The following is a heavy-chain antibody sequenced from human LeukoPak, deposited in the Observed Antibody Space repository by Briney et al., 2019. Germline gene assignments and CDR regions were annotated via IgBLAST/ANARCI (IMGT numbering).Heavy chain of an antibody. CDR2: ISSSSSYI. D-gene: IGHD3-10*01. CDR1: GFTFSTYS. V-gene: IGHV3-21*01. J-gene: IGHJ4*02. Sequence: PGGSLRPSCAASGFTFSTYSMNWVRQAPGKGLEWVSSISSSSSYISYADSVKGRFTISRDNARNSLYLQMNSLRAEDTAVYYCARASRFLPDYWGQGTLVTVSS. CDR3: ARASRFLPDY.